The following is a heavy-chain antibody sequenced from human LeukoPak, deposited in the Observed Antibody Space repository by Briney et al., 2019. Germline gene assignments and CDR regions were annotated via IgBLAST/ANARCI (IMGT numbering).Heavy chain of an antibody. J-gene: IGHJ1*01. CDR2: FDPEDGET. CDR3: ARDTKSVASSSWYRSPSSSEYFQH. Sequence: ASVKVSCKVSGYTLTELSMHWVRQAPGKGLEWMGGFDPEDGETIYAQKFQGRVTMTEDTSTDTAYMELSSLRSEDTAVYYCARDTKSVASSSWYRSPSSSEYFQHWGQGTLVTVSS. CDR1: GYTLTELS. V-gene: IGHV1-24*01. D-gene: IGHD6-13*01.